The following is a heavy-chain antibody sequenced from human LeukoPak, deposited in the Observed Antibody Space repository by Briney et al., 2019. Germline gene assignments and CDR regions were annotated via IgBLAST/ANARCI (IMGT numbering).Heavy chain of an antibody. CDR3: ARSRTGSGFLFDY. D-gene: IGHD3-10*01. V-gene: IGHV1-2*02. J-gene: IGHJ4*02. Sequence: GASVKVSCKASGYSFTSYGLSWVRQAPGQGLEWMGWINPNSGGTNYAQKFQGRVTMTRDTSISTAYMELSRLRSDDTAVYYCARSRTGSGFLFDYWGQGTLVTVSS. CDR1: GYSFTSYG. CDR2: INPNSGGT.